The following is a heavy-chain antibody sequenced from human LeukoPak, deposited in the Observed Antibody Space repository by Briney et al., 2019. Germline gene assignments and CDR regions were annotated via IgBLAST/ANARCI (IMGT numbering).Heavy chain of an antibody. CDR2: IKSKTDGGTT. CDR1: GFTFSNAW. J-gene: IGHJ4*02. CDR3: TKRRYCSGGSCYSLTGDY. D-gene: IGHD2-15*01. Sequence: GGSLRLSCAASGFTFSNAWMSWVRQAPGKGLEWVGRIKSKTDGGTTDYAAPVKGRFTISRDDSKNTLYLQMNSLKTEDTAEYYCTKRRYCSGGSCYSLTGDYWGQGTLVTVSS. V-gene: IGHV3-15*01.